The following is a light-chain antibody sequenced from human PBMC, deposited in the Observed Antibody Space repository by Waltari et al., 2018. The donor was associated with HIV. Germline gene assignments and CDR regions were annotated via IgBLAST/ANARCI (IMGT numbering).Light chain of an antibody. J-gene: IGKJ1*01. CDR2: DAS. CDR3: QQYNNWPRT. Sequence: EVVLTQSPGTVSVSPGERATLSCRTSQSISNNLVWYQMKPGQAPRLVIYDASTRATGIPVRFSGSGSGTEFTLTIASLQSEDFPVYLCQQYNNWPRTFGQGTKVEI. CDR1: QSISNN. V-gene: IGKV3-15*01.